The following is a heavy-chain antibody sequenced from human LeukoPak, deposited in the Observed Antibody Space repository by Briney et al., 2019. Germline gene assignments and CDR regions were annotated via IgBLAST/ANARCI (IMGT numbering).Heavy chain of an antibody. Sequence: SSETLSLTCAVYGGSFSGYYWSWVRQAPGKGLEWVSAISGSGGSTYYADSVKGRFTISRDNSKNTLYLQMNSLRAEDTAVYYCAKDTLWFGELLSSGDYWGQGTLVTVSS. CDR1: GGSFSGYY. J-gene: IGHJ4*02. D-gene: IGHD3-10*01. V-gene: IGHV3-23*01. CDR2: ISGSGGST. CDR3: AKDTLWFGELLSSGDY.